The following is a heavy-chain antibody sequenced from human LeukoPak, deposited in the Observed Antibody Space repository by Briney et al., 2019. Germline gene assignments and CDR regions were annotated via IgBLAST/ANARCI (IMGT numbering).Heavy chain of an antibody. V-gene: IGHV3-48*04. CDR1: GFTFSSYS. Sequence: GGSLRLSCAASGFTFSSYSMNWVRQAPGKGLEWVSYISSSSSTIYYADSVKGRFTISRDNAKNSLYLQMNSLRAEDTAVYYCARYGTSSPGAFDIWGQGTMVTVSS. D-gene: IGHD2-2*01. J-gene: IGHJ3*02. CDR3: ARYGTSSPGAFDI. CDR2: ISSSSSTI.